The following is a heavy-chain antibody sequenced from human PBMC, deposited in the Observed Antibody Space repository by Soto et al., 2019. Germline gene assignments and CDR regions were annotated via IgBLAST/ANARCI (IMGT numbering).Heavy chain of an antibody. CDR1: GFDFSSYG. Sequence: GGSLRLSCAASGFDFSSYGMHWVRQAPGKGLEWVAIIWYDGSDKYYADSVKGRFIISRENSRNTQYLQMNSLRPEDTAVYYCARDRRASSSWYGSFDYWGQGALVTVSS. CDR2: IWYDGSDK. V-gene: IGHV3-33*01. D-gene: IGHD6-13*01. J-gene: IGHJ4*02. CDR3: ARDRRASSSWYGSFDY.